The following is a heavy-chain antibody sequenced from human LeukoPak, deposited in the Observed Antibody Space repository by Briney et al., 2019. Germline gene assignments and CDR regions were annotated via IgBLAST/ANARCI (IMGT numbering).Heavy chain of an antibody. V-gene: IGHV4-4*07. CDR1: GGSISGYY. CDR3: ARHWSHSVAQFGRSYWFDP. Sequence: PSGTLSLTCIVSGGSISGYYWSWIRQPAGKGLEWIGHMGSSGHTNYYSSLMSRVTMSVDASKNQFSLRLTSVTAADTAVYYCARHWSHSVAQFGRSYWFDPWGQGTLVTVSS. J-gene: IGHJ5*02. CDR2: MGSSGHT. D-gene: IGHD2-15*01.